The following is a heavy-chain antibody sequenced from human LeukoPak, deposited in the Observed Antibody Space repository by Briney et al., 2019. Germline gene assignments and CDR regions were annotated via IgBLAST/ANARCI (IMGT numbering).Heavy chain of an antibody. CDR3: ARGRSAYDSSGYYSDFDY. D-gene: IGHD3-22*01. Sequence: ASVKVSCKASGYTFTSYYMHWVRQAPGQGLEWMGIINPSGGSTSYAQKFQGRVTMTRDTSTSTVYMELSSLRSEDTAVYYCARGRSAYDSSGYYSDFDYWGQGTLVTVSS. J-gene: IGHJ4*02. V-gene: IGHV1-46*01. CDR2: INPSGGST. CDR1: GYTFTSYY.